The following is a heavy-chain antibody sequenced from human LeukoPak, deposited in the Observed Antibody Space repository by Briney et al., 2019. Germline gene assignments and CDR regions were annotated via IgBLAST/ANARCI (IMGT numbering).Heavy chain of an antibody. D-gene: IGHD6-13*01. Sequence: SVKVSCKASGYTFTSYDINWVRQATGQGLEWMGWMNPNSGNTGYAQKFQGRVTMTRNTSISTAYMELSSLRSEDTAVYYCASGGRIAAAGYYFDYWGQGTLVTVSS. V-gene: IGHV1-8*01. CDR2: MNPNSGNT. J-gene: IGHJ4*02. CDR1: GYTFTSYD. CDR3: ASGGRIAAAGYYFDY.